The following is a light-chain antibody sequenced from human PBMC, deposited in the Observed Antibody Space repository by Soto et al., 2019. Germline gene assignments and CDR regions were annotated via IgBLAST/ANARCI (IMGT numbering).Light chain of an antibody. CDR3: QQSYSTPLT. J-gene: IGKJ4*01. Sequence: KQSPGIVSLSPGERATLSCRASQSLSSSFLAWYQQKPGKAPKLLIYAASSLQSGVPSRSSGSGSGTDFTLTISSLQPEDFATYYCQQSYSTPLTFGGGTKVDI. CDR2: AAS. V-gene: IGKV1-39*01. CDR1: QSLSSS.